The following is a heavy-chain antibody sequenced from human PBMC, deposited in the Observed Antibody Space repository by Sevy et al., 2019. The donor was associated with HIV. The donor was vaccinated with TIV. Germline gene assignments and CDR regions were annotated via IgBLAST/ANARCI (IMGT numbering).Heavy chain of an antibody. D-gene: IGHD3-16*01. CDR1: GGSISSGGYY. CDR2: IYYSGST. V-gene: IGHV4-31*03. J-gene: IGHJ3*02. Sequence: SETLSLTCTVSGGSISSGGYYWSWIRQHPGKGLEWIGYIYYSGSTYYNPSLKSRVTISVDTSKNQFSLKLSSVTAADTAVSYCARAPFGRSDAFDIWGQGTMVTVSS. CDR3: ARAPFGRSDAFDI.